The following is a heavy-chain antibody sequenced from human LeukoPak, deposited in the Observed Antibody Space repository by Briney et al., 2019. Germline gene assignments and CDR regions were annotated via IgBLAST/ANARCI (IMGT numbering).Heavy chain of an antibody. J-gene: IGHJ4*02. V-gene: IGHV3-23*01. D-gene: IGHD3-9*01. CDR1: GFTFNTYA. CDR3: AKDPGYAIYYFDY. CDR2: VSGNGRAT. Sequence: GGSLRLSCAASGFTFNTYAMTWVRQAPGKGLEWVSTVSGNGRATYYADSMKGRFTISRDNPKNTLYLQMNGLRAEDTAVYYCAKDPGYAIYYFDYWGQGTLVTVSS.